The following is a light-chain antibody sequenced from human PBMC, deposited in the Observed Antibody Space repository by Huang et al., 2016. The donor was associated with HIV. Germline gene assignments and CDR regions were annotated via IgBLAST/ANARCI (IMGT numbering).Light chain of an antibody. CDR2: AAF. Sequence: EIVLTQSPGTLLWSPGERATLSCRASQSVSDNHLAWYQQIPGQAPRLLIYAAFNRATGIPDRCSGSGSETDFTLTITRLEPDDFAVYYCQQYVTSPYTFGQGTRLEIK. V-gene: IGKV3-20*01. CDR1: QSVSDNH. CDR3: QQYVTSPYT. J-gene: IGKJ2*01.